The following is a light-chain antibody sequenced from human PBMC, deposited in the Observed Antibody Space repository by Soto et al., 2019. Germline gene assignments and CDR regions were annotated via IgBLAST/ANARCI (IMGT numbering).Light chain of an antibody. CDR1: QSISSY. Sequence: DIQMTQSPSSLSASVGDRVTITCRASQSISSYLNWYQQKPGKAPKLLIYAASSLQSGVPSRFSGSGSGTEFTLTISSLQPDDFATYYCQQYKDYETFGQGTKVDI. J-gene: IGKJ1*01. CDR3: QQYKDYET. V-gene: IGKV1-39*01. CDR2: AAS.